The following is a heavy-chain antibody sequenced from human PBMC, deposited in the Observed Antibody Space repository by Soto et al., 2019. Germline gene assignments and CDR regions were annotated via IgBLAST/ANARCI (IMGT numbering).Heavy chain of an antibody. CDR2: IYYSGST. Sequence: SETLSLTCTVSGGSISSGDYYWSWIRQPPGKGLEWIGYIYYSGSTYYGDSVKGRFTISRDTAKNTLYLQMNSLRPEDTAVYYCSSKIADDFDYWGQGTLVTVSS. D-gene: IGHD6-13*01. V-gene: IGHV4-30-4*02. CDR1: GGSISSGDYY. J-gene: IGHJ4*02. CDR3: SSKIADDFDY.